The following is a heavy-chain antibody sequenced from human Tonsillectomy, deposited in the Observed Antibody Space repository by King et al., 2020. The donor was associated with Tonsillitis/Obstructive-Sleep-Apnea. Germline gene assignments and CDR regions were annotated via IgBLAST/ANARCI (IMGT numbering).Heavy chain of an antibody. J-gene: IGHJ3*02. CDR1: GFTFSSYW. CDR2: IKQDGSEN. CDR3: ARDPHAFDM. V-gene: IGHV3-7*04. Sequence: VQLVESGGGLVQPGGSLRLSCAASGFTFSSYWMSWVRQAPGKGLEGVANIKQDGSENYYVDSVKGRFTISRDNAKNSLFLQMNSLRAEDTAVYYCARDPHAFDMWGQGTMVTVSS.